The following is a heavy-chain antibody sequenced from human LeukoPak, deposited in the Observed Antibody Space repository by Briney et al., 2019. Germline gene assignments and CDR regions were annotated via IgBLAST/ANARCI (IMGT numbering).Heavy chain of an antibody. D-gene: IGHD1-1*01. Sequence: ASVTVSCKASGCTFISYAISWVRQAPGQGLEWMGGIIPIFGTANYAQKFQGRVTITADESTSTAYMELSSLRSEDTAVYYCAREGTTPLDYWGQGTLVTVSS. V-gene: IGHV1-69*13. CDR3: AREGTTPLDY. CDR2: IIPIFGTA. J-gene: IGHJ4*02. CDR1: GCTFISYA.